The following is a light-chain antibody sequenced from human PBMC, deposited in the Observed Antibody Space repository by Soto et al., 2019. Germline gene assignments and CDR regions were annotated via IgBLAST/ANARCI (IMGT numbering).Light chain of an antibody. Sequence: ELVLTQSPGTLLLSPGVRATLSCRPIQTVRNSYLAWYQQKPDQAPRLLISDASSRATGITDRFSGGGSGTDFTLTISRLEPEDFAVYYCQQFSIYPLPFAVGTKLDIK. J-gene: IGKJ4*01. CDR2: DAS. CDR3: QQFSIYPLP. V-gene: IGKV3-20*01. CDR1: QTVRNSY.